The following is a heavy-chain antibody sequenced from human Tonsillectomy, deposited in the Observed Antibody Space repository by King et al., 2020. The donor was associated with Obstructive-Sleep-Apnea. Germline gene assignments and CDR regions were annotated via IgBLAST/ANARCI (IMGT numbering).Heavy chain of an antibody. CDR2: IYWNDDK. J-gene: IGHJ4*02. V-gene: IGHV2-5*01. CDR1: GFSLSTSGVG. Sequence: TLKESGPTLVKPTQTLTLTCTFSGFSLSTSGVGVGWIRQPPGKALEWLALIYWNDDKRYSPSLKSRLTITKGTSKNQVVLTMTNMDPVDTATYYCARHDYGDFPFDYWGQGTLVTVSS. CDR3: ARHDYGDFPFDY. D-gene: IGHD4-17*01.